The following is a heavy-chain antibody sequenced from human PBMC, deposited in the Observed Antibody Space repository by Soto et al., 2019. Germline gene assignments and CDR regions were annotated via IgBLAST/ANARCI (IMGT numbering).Heavy chain of an antibody. CDR1: DGSCSGYY. CDR3: ERGWVFLGAYYGMDV. Sequence: SEPLSLTYAVDDGSCSGYYWSCIRQTPGKGLEWIGEINHSGSTNYNPSLKSRVTISVDTSKDQFSLKLSSVTAADTAVYYCERGWVFLGAYYGMDVWGQGTTVTVSS. J-gene: IGHJ6*02. D-gene: IGHD1-26*01. V-gene: IGHV4-34*01. CDR2: INHSGST.